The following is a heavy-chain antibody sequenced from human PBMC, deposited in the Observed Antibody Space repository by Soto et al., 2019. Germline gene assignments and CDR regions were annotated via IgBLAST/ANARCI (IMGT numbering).Heavy chain of an antibody. V-gene: IGHV1-2*02. CDR1: GYTFTGYY. CDR3: ARVFTYYYDSSGYYHLDY. J-gene: IGHJ4*02. D-gene: IGHD3-22*01. CDR2: INPNSGGT. Sequence: QVQLVQSGAEVKKPGASVKVSCKASGYTFTGYYMHWVRQAPGQGLGWMGWINPNSGGTNYAQKFQGRVTMTRDTSISTAYMELSRLRSDDTAVYYCARVFTYYYDSSGYYHLDYWGPGTLVTVSS.